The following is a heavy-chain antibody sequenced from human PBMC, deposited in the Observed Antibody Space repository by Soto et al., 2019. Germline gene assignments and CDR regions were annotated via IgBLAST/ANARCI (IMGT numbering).Heavy chain of an antibody. J-gene: IGHJ4*02. CDR2: IYHTGTA. V-gene: IGHV4-30-2*01. Sequence: NPSETLSLTCNVSGDSITTDGYSWSWIRQPPGKGLEWIGYIYHTGTAYYNPSLKSRVTLSVDRSKNQFSLSLSSMTAADTAVYYCASEAWERNFDFWGQGTLVTVSS. CDR1: GDSITTDGYS. D-gene: IGHD1-26*01. CDR3: ASEAWERNFDF.